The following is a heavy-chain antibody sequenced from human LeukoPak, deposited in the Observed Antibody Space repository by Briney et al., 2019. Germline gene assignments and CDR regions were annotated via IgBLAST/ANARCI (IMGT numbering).Heavy chain of an antibody. D-gene: IGHD2-15*01. CDR3: AKSGLNRFDY. CDR1: GFSFSRYW. V-gene: IGHV3-7*03. J-gene: IGHJ4*02. Sequence: GGSLRLSCAASGFSFSRYWMTWVRQSPGKGLEWVANIRPDGSAEYYVDSVKGRFAISRDNAKNLLFLQMNSLRGDDTAVYYCAKSGLNRFDYWGQGTLVTVSS. CDR2: IRPDGSAE.